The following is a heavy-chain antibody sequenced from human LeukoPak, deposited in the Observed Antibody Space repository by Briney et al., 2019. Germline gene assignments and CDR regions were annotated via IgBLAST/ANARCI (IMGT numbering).Heavy chain of an antibody. D-gene: IGHD2-8*01. CDR1: GYSFSTYW. CDR2: IYPHASDV. V-gene: IGHV5-51*01. Sequence: GESLKISCKGSGYSFSTYWTGWARQLPGKGLEWMGIIYPHASDVKYTPSFQGQVTISADKSINTAYLQWSSLKASDTAVYYRATTPYYSTNGYCDYWGQGTPVTVSS. CDR3: ATTPYYSTNGYCDY. J-gene: IGHJ4*02.